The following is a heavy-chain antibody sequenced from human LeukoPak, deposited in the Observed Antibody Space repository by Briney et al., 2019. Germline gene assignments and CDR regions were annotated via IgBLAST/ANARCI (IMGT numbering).Heavy chain of an antibody. CDR1: GFTFSSYA. V-gene: IGHV3-30-3*01. CDR2: ISYDGSNK. Sequence: GGSLRLSCAASGFTFSSYAMHWVRQAPGKGLEWVAVISYDGSNKYYADSVKGRFTTSRDNSKNTLYLQMDSLRAEDTAKYYCAKSLLTTASGTGRAFDIWGQGTVVTVSA. J-gene: IGHJ3*02. CDR3: AKSLLTTASGTGRAFDI. D-gene: IGHD1-26*01.